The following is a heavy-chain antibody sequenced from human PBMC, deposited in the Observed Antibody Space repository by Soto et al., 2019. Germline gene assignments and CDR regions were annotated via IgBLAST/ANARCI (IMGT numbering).Heavy chain of an antibody. CDR1: GFSFSNSE. V-gene: IGHV3-48*03. D-gene: IGHD5-18*01. Sequence: PGGSLRLSCAASGFSFSNSEMNWVRQAPGKGLEWVSFISGTSTTYYADSVKGRFTFSRDNAKNSLSLQMNSLRAEDTAVYYCARGYSFGYGFDYWGQGTLVTVSS. CDR2: ISGTSTT. J-gene: IGHJ4*02. CDR3: ARGYSFGYGFDY.